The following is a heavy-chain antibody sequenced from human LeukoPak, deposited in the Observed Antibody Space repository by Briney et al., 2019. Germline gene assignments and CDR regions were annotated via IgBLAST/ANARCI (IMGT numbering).Heavy chain of an antibody. CDR1: GGSISSYY. CDR3: ARVLIGNYDFWSGLFDY. D-gene: IGHD3-3*01. CDR2: MYYSGST. Sequence: PSETLSLTCTVSGGSISSYYGSWIRQPPGKGLEWIGYMYYSGSTNYNPSLKSRVTISVDTSKYQFPLKLTFVNAADTAVYYCARVLIGNYDFWSGLFDYWGQGNLVTVSS. J-gene: IGHJ4*02. V-gene: IGHV4-59*01.